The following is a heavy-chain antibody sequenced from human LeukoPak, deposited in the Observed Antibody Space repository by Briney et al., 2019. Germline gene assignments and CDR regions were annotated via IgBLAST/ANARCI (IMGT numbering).Heavy chain of an antibody. V-gene: IGHV3-21*01. CDR2: ISSSSSYI. Sequence: GGSLRLSCAASGFTFSSYSMNWVRQAPGKGLEWVSSISSSSSYIYYADSVKGRFTISRDNAKNSLYLQMNSLRAEDTAVYYCAREVCSSTSCYYYNAFDIWGQGTLVTVSS. D-gene: IGHD2-2*01. CDR1: GFTFSSYS. CDR3: AREVCSSTSCYYYNAFDI. J-gene: IGHJ3*02.